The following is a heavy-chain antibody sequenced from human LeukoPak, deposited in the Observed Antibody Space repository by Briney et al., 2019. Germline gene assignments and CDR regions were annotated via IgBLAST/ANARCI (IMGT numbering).Heavy chain of an antibody. D-gene: IGHD3-22*01. V-gene: IGHV4-34*01. CDR1: GGSFSGYY. Sequence: SETLSLTCAVYGGSFSGYYWSWIRQPPGKGLEWIGEINHSGSTNYNPSLKSRVTISVDTSKGQFSLKLNSMTAADTAVYYCARGAQTYYDKAPVDYWGQGTLVTVSS. J-gene: IGHJ4*02. CDR2: INHSGST. CDR3: ARGAQTYYDKAPVDY.